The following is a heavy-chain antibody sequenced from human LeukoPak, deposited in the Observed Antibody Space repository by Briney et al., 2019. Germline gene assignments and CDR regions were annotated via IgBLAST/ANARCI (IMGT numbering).Heavy chain of an antibody. Sequence: SETLSLTCTVSGGSISSYYWSWIRQPPGKGLEWIGYIYYSGRSTYYNPSLKSRVTISVDTSKNQFSLKLSSVTAADTAVYFRARGPYSYDSSGAFDIWGQGTMVTVSS. V-gene: IGHV4-59*08. CDR3: ARGPYSYDSSGAFDI. D-gene: IGHD3-22*01. J-gene: IGHJ3*02. CDR1: GGSISSYY. CDR2: IYYSGRST.